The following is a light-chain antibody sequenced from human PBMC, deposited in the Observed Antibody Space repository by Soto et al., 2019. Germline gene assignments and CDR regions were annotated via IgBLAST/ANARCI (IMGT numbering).Light chain of an antibody. CDR2: EVS. J-gene: IGLJ1*01. CDR3: SSYTSSNTLEV. CDR1: SRDAGGSNY. Sequence: QSALXQPASVSGSPGQSITISCTGTSRDAGGSNYVSWYQHHPHRAPKLLIYEVSYRPSGVSSRFSGSKSGNTASLTISGLQAEDEADYYCSSYTSSNTLEVFGVGTKVTVL. V-gene: IGLV2-14*01.